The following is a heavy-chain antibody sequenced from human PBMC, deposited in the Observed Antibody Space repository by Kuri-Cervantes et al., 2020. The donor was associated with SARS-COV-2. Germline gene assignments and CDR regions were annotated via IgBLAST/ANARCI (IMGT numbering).Heavy chain of an antibody. CDR1: GFTVSSYA. V-gene: IGHV3-30*02. D-gene: IGHD6-13*01. J-gene: IGHJ4*02. CDR3: AKDHFGLAASPGQVAFDY. CDR2: IRYDGSNK. Sequence: GGSLRPACAASGFTVSSYAMHWVRQAPGKGLEWVAFIRYDGSNKYYADSVKGRFTISRDNSKNTLYLQMNSLRAEDTAVYYCAKDHFGLAASPGQVAFDYWGQGTLVTVSS.